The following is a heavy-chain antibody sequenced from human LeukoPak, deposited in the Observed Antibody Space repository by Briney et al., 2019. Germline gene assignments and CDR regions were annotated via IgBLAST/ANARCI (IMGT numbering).Heavy chain of an antibody. V-gene: IGHV4-34*01. CDR2: INHSGST. CDR3: ARAGYDFWSGYYGIDY. J-gene: IGHJ4*02. CDR1: GGSFSGYY. D-gene: IGHD3-3*01. Sequence: SETLSLTCAVYGGSFSGYYWSWIRQPPGKGLEWIGEINHSGSTNYNPSLKSRVTILVDTSKNQFSLKLSSVTAADTAVYYCARAGYDFWSGYYGIDYWGQGTLVTVSS.